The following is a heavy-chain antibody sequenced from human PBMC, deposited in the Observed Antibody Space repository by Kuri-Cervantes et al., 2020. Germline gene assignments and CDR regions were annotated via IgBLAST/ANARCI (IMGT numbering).Heavy chain of an antibody. D-gene: IGHD6-6*01. CDR2: ISSSGSTI. J-gene: IGHJ6*02. V-gene: IGHV3-11*01. CDR1: GFTFSDYY. Sequence: GGSLRLSCAASGFTFSDYYMSWIRQAPGKGLEWVSYISSSGSTIYYADSVKGRFTISRDNAKNSLYLQMNSLRAEDTALYYCAKDKSARGYYYYGMDVWGQGTTVTVSS. CDR3: AKDKSARGYYYYGMDV.